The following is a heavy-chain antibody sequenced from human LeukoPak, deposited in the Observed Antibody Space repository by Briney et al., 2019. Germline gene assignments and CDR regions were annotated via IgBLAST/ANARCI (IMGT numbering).Heavy chain of an antibody. CDR2: ISGSGIST. V-gene: IGHV3-23*01. Sequence: GGSLRLSCAASGFTFSNYAMSWVRQTPGKGLEWVSAISGSGISTYYADSVKGRFTISRDNSKNTLYLQMNSLRAEDTAVYYCAKAPVTTCRGAYCYPFDYWGQGTLVTVSS. CDR3: AKAPVTTCRGAYCYPFDY. D-gene: IGHD2-21*01. J-gene: IGHJ4*02. CDR1: GFTFSNYA.